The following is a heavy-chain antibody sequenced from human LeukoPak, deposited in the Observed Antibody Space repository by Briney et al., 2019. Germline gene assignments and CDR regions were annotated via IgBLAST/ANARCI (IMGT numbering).Heavy chain of an antibody. D-gene: IGHD3-3*01. V-gene: IGHV4-39*01. Sequence: PSETLSLTCTVSGGSISSSSYYWGWIRQPPGKGLEWIGSIYHSGSTYYNPSLKSRVTMSVDTSKNQFSLKLNSVTAADTALCYCARHLSYDFWSGLKEQYYFDYWGQGTLVTVSS. J-gene: IGHJ4*02. CDR1: GGSISSSSYY. CDR2: IYHSGST. CDR3: ARHLSYDFWSGLKEQYYFDY.